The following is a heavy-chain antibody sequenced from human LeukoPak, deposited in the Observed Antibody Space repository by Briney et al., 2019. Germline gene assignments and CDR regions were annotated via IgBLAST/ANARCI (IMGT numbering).Heavy chain of an antibody. D-gene: IGHD1-26*01. CDR1: GFTFSSYW. Sequence: GGSLRLSCAASGFTFSSYWMSWVRQAPGKGLEWVAYINQDGSEKYYVDSVKGRLTTSRDNAKNSPYLQMNSLRAEDTAVYYCARSGVVGAPLFLNHWGQGTLVTVSS. CDR2: INQDGSEK. CDR3: ARSGVVGAPLFLNH. J-gene: IGHJ5*02. V-gene: IGHV3-7*01.